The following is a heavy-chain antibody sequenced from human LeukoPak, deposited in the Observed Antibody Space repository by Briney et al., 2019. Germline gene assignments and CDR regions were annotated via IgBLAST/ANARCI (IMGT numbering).Heavy chain of an antibody. CDR3: ARGAWATRLGS. D-gene: IGHD2-15*01. CDR1: GESLNSYY. J-gene: IGHJ4*02. CDR2: IYESGTT. V-gene: IGHV4-34*01. Sequence: SETLSLTCAVCGESLNSYYCSWVRQPPGEGLEWIGEIYESGTTEYNPSLKSRVTISMVPSKQQFSLSLSSVTAADTAVYYCARGAWATRLGSWGLGTPVIVSS.